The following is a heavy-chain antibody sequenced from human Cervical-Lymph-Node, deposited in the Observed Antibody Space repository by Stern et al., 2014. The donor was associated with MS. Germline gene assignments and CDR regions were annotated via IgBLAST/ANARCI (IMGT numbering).Heavy chain of an antibody. CDR3: AREGYYDSSGYSVYYFDY. CDR1: GGTFSSYA. V-gene: IGHV1-69*01. CDR2: VIPIFGTA. D-gene: IGHD3-22*01. Sequence: QLVQSGAEVKKPGSSVKVSCKASGGTFSSYAISWVRQAPGPGLEWMGGVIPIFGTANYAQKFQGRVTITADESTSTAYMELSSLRSEDTAVYYCAREGYYDSSGYSVYYFDYWGQGTLVTVSS. J-gene: IGHJ4*02.